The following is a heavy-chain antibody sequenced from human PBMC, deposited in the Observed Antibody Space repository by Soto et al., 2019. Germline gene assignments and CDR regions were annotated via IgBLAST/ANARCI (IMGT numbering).Heavy chain of an antibody. CDR3: ARDRDDFWSGSYYYYGMDV. Sequence: LSLTCTVSGGSISSYYWSWIRQPPGKGLEWIGYIYYSGSTNYNPSLKSRVTISVDTSKNQFSLKLSSVTAADTAVYYCARDRDDFWSGSYYYYGMDVWGQGTTVTVSS. D-gene: IGHD3-3*01. J-gene: IGHJ6*02. CDR1: GGSISSYY. V-gene: IGHV4-59*01. CDR2: IYYSGST.